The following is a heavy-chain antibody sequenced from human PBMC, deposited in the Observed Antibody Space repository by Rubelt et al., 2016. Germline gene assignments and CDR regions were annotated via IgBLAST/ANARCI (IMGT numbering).Heavy chain of an antibody. CDR3: ARDPSIAVAGGD. CDR1: GYTFTSYA. CDR2: INTNTGNP. J-gene: IGHJ4*02. V-gene: IGHV7-4-1*02. Sequence: QVQLVQSGSELKKPGASVKVSCKAPGYTFTSYAMNWVRQAPGQGLEWMGWINTNTGNPTYAQGFTGRFVFSLDTVVSKAYLQIISLKAEDTAGYYCARDPSIAVAGGDWGQGTLVTVSS. D-gene: IGHD6-19*01.